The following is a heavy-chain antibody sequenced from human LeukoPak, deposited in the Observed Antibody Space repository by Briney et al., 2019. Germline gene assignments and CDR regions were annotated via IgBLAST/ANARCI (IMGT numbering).Heavy chain of an antibody. CDR2: INHSGST. J-gene: IGHJ4*02. V-gene: IGHV4-34*01. D-gene: IGHD5-24*01. Sequence: GSLRLSCAASGFTFSDHYMDWIRQPPGKGLEWIGEINHSGSTNYNPSLKSRVTISVDTSKNQFSLKLSSVTAADTAVYYCASRGDGYKDFDYWGQGTLVTVSS. CDR3: ASRGDGYKDFDY. CDR1: GFTFSDHY.